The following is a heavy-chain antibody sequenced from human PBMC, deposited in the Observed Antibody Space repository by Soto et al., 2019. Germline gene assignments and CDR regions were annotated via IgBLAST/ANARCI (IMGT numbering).Heavy chain of an antibody. CDR1: GFTFSSYA. CDR2: ISGSGGST. V-gene: IGHV3-23*01. CDR3: TTDSYMTNIIVRFDY. D-gene: IGHD4-17*01. Sequence: PGGSPRTSCAACGFTFSSYAMSWVRQDPGKGLEWVSAISGSGGSTYYAASVKGRFTISRDDSKNTVYLEMNSLKTEDTAIYYCTTDSYMTNIIVRFDYWGHGTLVTVSS. J-gene: IGHJ4*01.